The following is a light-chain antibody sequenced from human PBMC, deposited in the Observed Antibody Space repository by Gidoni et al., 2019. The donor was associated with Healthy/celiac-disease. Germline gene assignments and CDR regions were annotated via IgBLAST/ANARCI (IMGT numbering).Light chain of an antibody. CDR3: QVWDSSSDHVV. Sequence: SYVLTQPPSVSVAPGQTARITCGGNNIGSKSVHWYQQKPGQAPVLVFYDDSARPSGIPERFSGSNSGNTATLTISRVEAGDEADYYCQVWDSSSDHVVFGGGTKLTVL. CDR1: NIGSKS. V-gene: IGLV3-21*02. CDR2: DDS. J-gene: IGLJ2*01.